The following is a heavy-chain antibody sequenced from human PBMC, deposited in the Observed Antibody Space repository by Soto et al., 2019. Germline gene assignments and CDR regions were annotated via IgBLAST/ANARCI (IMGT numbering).Heavy chain of an antibody. CDR2: FIPIFGPA. Sequence: ASVKVSCKASGGTFSSYPISWVRQAPGQGLAWMGGFIPIFGPANYAQNFQGRVTITADESTSTAYMELSSLRSEDTAVYYCARVARCSGGSCYYYYYYYMDVWGKGTTVTVSS. V-gene: IGHV1-69*13. CDR3: ARVARCSGGSCYYYYYYYMDV. CDR1: GGTFSSYP. J-gene: IGHJ6*03. D-gene: IGHD2-15*01.